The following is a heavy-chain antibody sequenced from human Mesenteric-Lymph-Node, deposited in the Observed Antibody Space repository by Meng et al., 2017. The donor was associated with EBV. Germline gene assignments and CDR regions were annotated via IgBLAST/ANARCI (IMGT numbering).Heavy chain of an antibody. CDR2: IYSSGTT. D-gene: IGHD3-9*01. J-gene: IGHJ4*02. CDR3: AKALTGYYSFDY. CDR1: GFTVSSNY. Sequence: VQPGESGGGLIQPGGSLRLSCAASGFTVSSNYMTWVRQAPGKGLEWVSVIYSSGTTYYADSVKGRFTVSRDNSRTTVYVQMNSLRAEDTAVYYCAKALTGYYSFDYWGQGTLVTVSS. V-gene: IGHV3-53*01.